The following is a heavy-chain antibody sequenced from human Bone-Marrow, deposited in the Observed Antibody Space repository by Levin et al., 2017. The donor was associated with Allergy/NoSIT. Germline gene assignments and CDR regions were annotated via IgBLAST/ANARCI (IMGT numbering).Heavy chain of an antibody. D-gene: IGHD3-3*01. CDR3: ARDLSRYGGYYTDY. CDR2: IKQDGSEK. J-gene: IGHJ4*02. CDR1: GFTFSSYW. V-gene: IGHV3-7*01. Sequence: GESLKISCAASGFTFSSYWMSWVRQAPGKGLEWVANIKQDGSEKYYVDSVKGRFTISRDNAKNSLYLQMNSLRAEDTAVYYCARDLSRYGGYYTDYWGQGTLVTVSS.